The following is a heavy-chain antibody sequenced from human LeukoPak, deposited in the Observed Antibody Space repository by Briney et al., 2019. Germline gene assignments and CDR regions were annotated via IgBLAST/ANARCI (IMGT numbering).Heavy chain of an antibody. V-gene: IGHV3-21*03. J-gene: IGHJ4*02. D-gene: IGHD3-22*01. CDR1: GFTFSTYG. Sequence: PGGSLRLSCAASGFTFSTYGMDWVRQAPGKGLEWVSSVSFTSSSIDYADSVKGRFTISRDNAKNSLFLQMNSLKTEDTAVYYCTTEPSGYYRVYYWGQGTLVTVSS. CDR2: VSFTSSSI. CDR3: TTEPSGYYRVYY.